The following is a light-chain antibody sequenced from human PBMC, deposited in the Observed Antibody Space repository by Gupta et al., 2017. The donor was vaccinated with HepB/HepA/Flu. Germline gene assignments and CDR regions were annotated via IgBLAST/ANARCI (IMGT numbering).Light chain of an antibody. CDR1: QSISSY. J-gene: IGKJ3*01. V-gene: IGKV1-39*01. CDR2: AAS. CDR3: QQSYSTPLIT. Sequence: DIQMTQSPSSLSASVGDRVTITCRASQSISSYLNWYQQKPGKAPNLLIYAASSWQSGVPSRFSGSGSGTDLTLTISSRQPEDFATYYCQQSYSTPLITFGHGTKVDIK.